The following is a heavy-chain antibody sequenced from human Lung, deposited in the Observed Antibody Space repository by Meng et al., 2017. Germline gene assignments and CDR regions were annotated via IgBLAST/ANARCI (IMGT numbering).Heavy chain of an antibody. V-gene: IGHV4-34*01. CDR3: ARGPTTMAHDFDY. CDR1: GGSFSDYY. CDR2: INHSGST. Sequence: QGQLPPWGAGLLKPSETLSLTCVVSGGSFSDYYWSWIRQPPGKGLEWIGEINHSGSTNYNPSLESRATISVDTSQNNLSLKLSSVTAADSAVYYCARGPTTMAHDFDYWGQGTLVTVSS. J-gene: IGHJ4*02. D-gene: IGHD4-11*01.